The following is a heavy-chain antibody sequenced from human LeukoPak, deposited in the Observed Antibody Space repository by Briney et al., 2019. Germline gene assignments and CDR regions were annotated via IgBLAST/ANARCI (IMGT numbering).Heavy chain of an antibody. CDR2: IWYDGSNK. CDR3: AKDSGIAVAGTLRAFDI. Sequence: PGGSLRLSCAASGFTFSSYGMHWVRQALGKGLEWVAVIWYDGSNKYYADSVKGRFTISRDNSKNTLYLQMNSLRAEDTAVYYCAKDSGIAVAGTLRAFDIWGQGTMVTVSS. D-gene: IGHD6-19*01. J-gene: IGHJ3*02. V-gene: IGHV3-30*02. CDR1: GFTFSSYG.